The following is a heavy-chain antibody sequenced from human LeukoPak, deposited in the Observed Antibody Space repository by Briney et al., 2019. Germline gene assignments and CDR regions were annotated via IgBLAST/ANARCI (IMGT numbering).Heavy chain of an antibody. Sequence: SETLSLTCTVSGGSISSYYWSWIRQPPGKGLEWIGYIYYSGSTNYNPSLKSRVTISVGTSKNQFSLKVTSVTAADTAVYYCARVGYASSAIYFQQWGQGTLVSVSS. V-gene: IGHV4-59*12. D-gene: IGHD2-8*01. CDR3: ARVGYASSAIYFQQ. CDR2: IYYSGST. CDR1: GGSISSYY. J-gene: IGHJ1*01.